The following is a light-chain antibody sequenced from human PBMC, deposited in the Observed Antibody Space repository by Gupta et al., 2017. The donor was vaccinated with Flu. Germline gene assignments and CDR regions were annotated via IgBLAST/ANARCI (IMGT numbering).Light chain of an antibody. CDR1: QSLQHSNGYNY. J-gene: IGKJ2*01. V-gene: IGKV2-28*01. CDR2: LGS. Sequence: VTPGQPASTSYWSRQSLQHSNGYNYLDLHLQTGGQSPQILIYLGSQGSGGPPDRFSGSGGATDFTLKSSMGAADDVRVYYIMGSLQTPHTFGQGTKMEIK. CDR3: MGSLQTPHT.